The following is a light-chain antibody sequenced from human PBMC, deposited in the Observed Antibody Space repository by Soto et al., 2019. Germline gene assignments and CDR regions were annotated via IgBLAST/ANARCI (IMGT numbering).Light chain of an antibody. CDR1: QIVNSAY. Sequence: EIVLTQSPGTLSLSPGERATLSCGVSQIVNSAYLAWYQQKPGQAPRLLIHGASNRATGIPDRFSGSGSGTDFTLTISRLEPEDFAIYYCQQYNIWPPEVTFGPGTKVDIK. J-gene: IGKJ3*01. CDR3: QQYNIWPPEVT. V-gene: IGKV3-20*01. CDR2: GAS.